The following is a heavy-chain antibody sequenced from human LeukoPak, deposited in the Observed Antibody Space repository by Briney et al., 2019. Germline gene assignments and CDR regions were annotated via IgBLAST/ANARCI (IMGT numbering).Heavy chain of an antibody. V-gene: IGHV3-23*01. D-gene: IGHD2-21*02. CDR2: IKGGGGDP. CDR3: AKGGHDFNPFYW. Sequence: GGSLRLSCAASRFIFSTYAMGWVRQAPGKALEWVSSIKGGGGDPFYADSAKGRFTISRDNSKNTLFLQLNSLRAEDSAVYYCAKGGHDFNPFYWWGQGTLVTVSS. CDR1: RFIFSTYA. J-gene: IGHJ4*02.